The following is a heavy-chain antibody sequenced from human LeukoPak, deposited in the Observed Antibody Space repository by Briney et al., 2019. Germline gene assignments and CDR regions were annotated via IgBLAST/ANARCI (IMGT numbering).Heavy chain of an antibody. V-gene: IGHV3-64*01. D-gene: IGHD6-19*01. Sequence: GGSLRLSCVASEFTFSSYTMHWFRQAPGKGLEYVSAISGNGDDTYYANSVKGRFTVSRDNSKNTLYLQMNSLRAEDTAVYYCASDGIAVAGRWAGFDYWGQGTLVTVSP. CDR3: ASDGIAVAGRWAGFDY. J-gene: IGHJ4*02. CDR1: EFTFSSYT. CDR2: ISGNGDDT.